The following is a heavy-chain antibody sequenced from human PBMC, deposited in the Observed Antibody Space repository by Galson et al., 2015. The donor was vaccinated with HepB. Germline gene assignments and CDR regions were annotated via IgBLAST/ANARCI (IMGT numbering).Heavy chain of an antibody. J-gene: IGHJ3*02. CDR2: IYYSGST. V-gene: IGHV4-39*01. D-gene: IGHD6-6*01. Sequence: LSLTCTVSGGSISSSSYYWGWIRQPPGKGLEWIGSIYYSGSTYYNPSLKSRVTISVDTSKNQFSLKLSSVTAADTAVYYCARHMPPIAARLVLVRQRQDAFDIWGQGTMVTVSS. CDR1: GGSISSSSYY. CDR3: ARHMPPIAARLVLVRQRQDAFDI.